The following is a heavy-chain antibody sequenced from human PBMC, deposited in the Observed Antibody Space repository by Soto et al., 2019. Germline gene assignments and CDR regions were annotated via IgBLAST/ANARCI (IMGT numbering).Heavy chain of an antibody. Sequence: GESLKISCKGSGYSFTSYWISWVRQMPGKGLEWMGRIDPSDSYTNYSPSFQGHVTISADKSISTAYLQWSSLKASDTAMYYCARGGDSSGYYPGNWFDPWGQGTLVTVSS. CDR3: ARGGDSSGYYPGNWFDP. CDR1: GYSFTSYW. CDR2: IDPSDSYT. V-gene: IGHV5-10-1*01. D-gene: IGHD3-22*01. J-gene: IGHJ5*02.